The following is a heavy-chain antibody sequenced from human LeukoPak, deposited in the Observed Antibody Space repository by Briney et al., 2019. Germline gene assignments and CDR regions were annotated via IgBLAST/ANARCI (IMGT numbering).Heavy chain of an antibody. CDR1: GFTVSSNY. J-gene: IGHJ2*01. CDR3: ASRTIFGVVTDYWYFDL. D-gene: IGHD3-3*01. Sequence: PGGSLRLSCAASGFTVSSNYMSWVRQAPGKGLEWVSVIYSGGSTYYADSVKGRFTISRDNSKNTLYLQMNSLRAEDTAVYYCASRTIFGVVTDYWYFDLWGRGTLVTVSS. CDR2: IYSGGST. V-gene: IGHV3-53*01.